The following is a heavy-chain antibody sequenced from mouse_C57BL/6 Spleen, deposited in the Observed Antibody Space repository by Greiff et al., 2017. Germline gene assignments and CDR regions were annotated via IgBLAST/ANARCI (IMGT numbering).Heavy chain of an antibody. CDR2: IHPNSGST. CDR1: GYTFTSYW. D-gene: IGHD1-1*01. V-gene: IGHV1-64*01. CDR3: AIVTTVVATNFDY. J-gene: IGHJ2*01. Sequence: QVQLQQPGAELVKPGASVKLSCKASGYTFTSYWMHWVKQRPGQGLEWIGMIHPNSGSTNYNEKFKSKATLTVDKSSSTAYMQLSSLTSEYSAVYYCAIVTTVVATNFDYWGQGTTLTVSS.